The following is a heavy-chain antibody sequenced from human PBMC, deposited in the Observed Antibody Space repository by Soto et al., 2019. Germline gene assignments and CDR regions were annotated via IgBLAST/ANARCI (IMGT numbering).Heavy chain of an antibody. CDR3: ARDTYGGGI. J-gene: IGHJ3*02. D-gene: IGHD4-17*01. Sequence: QVQLQESGPGLVKPSETLSLTCSVSGGSINNHYWCWIRQPPGKGLEWIGYIYYSGNTNYNPSLKSRVTISVDTSKNQFSLRLSSVTAADTAMYYCARDTYGGGIWGQGTMVTVSS. V-gene: IGHV4-59*11. CDR1: GGSINNHY. CDR2: IYYSGNT.